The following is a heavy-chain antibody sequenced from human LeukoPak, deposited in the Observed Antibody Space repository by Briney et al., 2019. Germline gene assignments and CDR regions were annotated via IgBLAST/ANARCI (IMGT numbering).Heavy chain of an antibody. D-gene: IGHD2-2*01. CDR1: GFTFSNYA. V-gene: IGHV3-23*01. CDR3: AKGIFVVVPAAMGQNCFDP. J-gene: IGHJ5*02. Sequence: GGSLRLSCAASGFTFSNYAMSWVRQAPGKGLEWVSAISGSGGNTYYADSVKGRFTISRDNSKITLYLQMNSLRAEDTAVYYCAKGIFVVVPAAMGQNCFDPWGQGTLATVSS. CDR2: ISGSGGNT.